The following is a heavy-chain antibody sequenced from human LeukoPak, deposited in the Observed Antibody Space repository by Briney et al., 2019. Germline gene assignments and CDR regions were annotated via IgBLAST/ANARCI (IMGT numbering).Heavy chain of an antibody. V-gene: IGHV4-59*13. CDR2: IYYSGIT. J-gene: IGHJ5*02. Sequence: AWTLPVTCTVAGGAIRGCGGRGIRKPPGKGWEATACIYYSGITNYTPSLTRRATISVDTSKKQFSLKLSSVTAADTAVYCCARVTIAAAGIEGWFDPWGQGTLVTVSS. CDR3: ARVTIAAAGIEGWFDP. D-gene: IGHD6-13*01. CDR1: GGAIRGCG.